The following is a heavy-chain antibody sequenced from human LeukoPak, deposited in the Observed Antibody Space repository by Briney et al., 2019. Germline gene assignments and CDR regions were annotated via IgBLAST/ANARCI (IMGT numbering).Heavy chain of an antibody. D-gene: IGHD4-11*01. CDR3: ARGSNYYHYYMDV. J-gene: IGHJ6*03. CDR1: GFTFDDYG. V-gene: IGHV3-20*04. CDR2: INWNGGST. Sequence: AGGSLRLSCAASGFTFDDYGMSWVRQAPGKGLEWVSGINWNGGSTGYADSVKGRFTISRDNAKNSLYLQMNSLRAEDTALYYCARGSNYYHYYMDVWGKGTTVTVSS.